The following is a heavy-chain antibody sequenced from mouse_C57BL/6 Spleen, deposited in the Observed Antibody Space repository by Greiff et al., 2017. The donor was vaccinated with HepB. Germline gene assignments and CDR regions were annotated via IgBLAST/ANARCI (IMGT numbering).Heavy chain of an antibody. CDR3: ARLRLQAMDY. D-gene: IGHD3-2*02. J-gene: IGHJ4*01. CDR1: GFTFSDYG. CDR2: ISSGSSTI. Sequence: EVKVVESGGGLVKPGGSLKLSCAASGFTFSDYGMHWVRQAPEKGLEWVAYISSGSSTIYYADTVKGRFTISRDNAKNTLFLQMTSLRSEDTAMYYCARLRLQAMDYWGQGTSVTVSS. V-gene: IGHV5-17*01.